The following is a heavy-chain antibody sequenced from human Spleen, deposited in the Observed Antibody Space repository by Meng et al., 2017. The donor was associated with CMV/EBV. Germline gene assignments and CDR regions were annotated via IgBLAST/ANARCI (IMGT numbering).Heavy chain of an antibody. V-gene: IGHV4-61*01. D-gene: IGHD3-10*01. CDR2: INHSGST. CDR1: GGSVSSGSYY. CDR3: AREQYLSRGYYGMDV. J-gene: IGHJ6*02. Sequence: SETLSLTCIVSGGSVSSGSYYWSWIRQPPGKGLEWIGEINHSGSTNYNPSLKSRVTISVDTSKNQFSLKLSSVTAADTAVYYCAREQYLSRGYYGMDVWGQGTTVTVSS.